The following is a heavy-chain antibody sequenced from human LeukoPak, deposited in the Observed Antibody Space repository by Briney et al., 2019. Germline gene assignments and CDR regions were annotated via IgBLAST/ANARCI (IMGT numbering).Heavy chain of an antibody. D-gene: IGHD3-22*01. CDR1: GFTFSASY. CDR3: ARHYSDTNGYRSQWDY. V-gene: IGHV3-11*04. Sequence: GGSLRLSCAASGFTFSASYMSWIRQAPGKGLEWVSYIRGDSSNINYADPVKGRFTISRDNTKNTLYLEMNSLGVEDTAVYYCARHYSDTNGYRSQWDYWGQGTLVTVSS. CDR2: IRGDSSNI. J-gene: IGHJ4*02.